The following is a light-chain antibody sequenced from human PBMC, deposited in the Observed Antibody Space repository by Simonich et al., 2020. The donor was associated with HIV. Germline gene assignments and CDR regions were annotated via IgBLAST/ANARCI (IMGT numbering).Light chain of an antibody. Sequence: QSALTQPASVSGSPGQSITISCTGTSSDVGSYDLVSWYQPHPGQVPKLMIYDVTSRPSGISKRFSGSKSGNPASLTISGLQAEDEAHYYCSSYRFSTTLVVFGGGTKLTVL. J-gene: IGLJ2*01. CDR2: DVT. V-gene: IGLV2-14*02. CDR3: SSYRFSTTLVV. CDR1: SSDVGSYDL.